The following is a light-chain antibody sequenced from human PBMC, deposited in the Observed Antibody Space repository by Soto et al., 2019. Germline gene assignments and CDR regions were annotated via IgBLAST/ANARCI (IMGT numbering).Light chain of an antibody. CDR2: DTS. J-gene: IGLJ2*01. CDR1: TGAVTSGHS. V-gene: IGLV7-46*01. CDR3: LLSYSATRGV. Sequence: QAVVTQEPSLTVSPGGTVTLTCGSSTGAVTSGHSPYWFQQKPGQAPRTLIYDTSNKHSWTPARFSGSLLGGKTALTLSGAQPEDEAEYYCLLSYSATRGVFGGGTKLTVL.